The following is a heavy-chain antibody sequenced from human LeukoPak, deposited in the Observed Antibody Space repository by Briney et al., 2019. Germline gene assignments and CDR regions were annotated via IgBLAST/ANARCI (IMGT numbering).Heavy chain of an antibody. CDR2: IYTSGST. D-gene: IGHD3-10*01. Sequence: SETLSLTCTVSGGSISSGSYYWRWLRQPAGKGLEWIGRIYTSGSTNYNPSLKRRVTISVDTSKNQSSLKLSSVTAADTAVYYCARDYNYWGQGTLVTVSS. J-gene: IGHJ4*02. CDR1: GGSISSGSYY. CDR3: ARDYNY. V-gene: IGHV4-61*02.